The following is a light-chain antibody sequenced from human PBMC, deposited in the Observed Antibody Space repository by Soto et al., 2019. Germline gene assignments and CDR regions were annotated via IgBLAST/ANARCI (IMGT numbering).Light chain of an antibody. CDR2: DAS. CDR1: QSVSSY. CDR3: QQRSDSPWT. J-gene: IGKJ1*01. Sequence: EILFTQSPATLSLSPGERATLSCRASQSVSSYLAWYQQRNGQAPRILIYDASNRDTGIPARFSGSGSGTDFTLTISKLEPEDFAVYYCQQRSDSPWTFGQGTKVDIK. V-gene: IGKV3-11*01.